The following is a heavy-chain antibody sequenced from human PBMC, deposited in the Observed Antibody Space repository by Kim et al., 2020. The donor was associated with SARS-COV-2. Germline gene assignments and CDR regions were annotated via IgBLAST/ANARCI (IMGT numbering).Heavy chain of an antibody. D-gene: IGHD3-10*01. CDR3: ARHGSLRPRVFNKHPREYYFDY. J-gene: IGHJ4*02. Sequence: SETLSLTCTVSGGSISSSSYYWGWIRQPPGKGLEWIGSIYYSGSTYYNPSLKSRVTISVDTSKNQFSLKLSSVTAADTAVYYCARHGSLRPRVFNKHPREYYFDYWGQGTLVTVSS. CDR1: GGSISSSSYY. CDR2: IYYSGST. V-gene: IGHV4-39*01.